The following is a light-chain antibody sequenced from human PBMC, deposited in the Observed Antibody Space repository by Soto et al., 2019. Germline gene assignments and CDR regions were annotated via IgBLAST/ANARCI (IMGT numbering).Light chain of an antibody. CDR3: QQRNNWPSEFS. J-gene: IGKJ3*01. CDR2: DAS. Sequence: EIVLTQSPATLSLSPGERATLSCRASQSVSSSLAWYQHKPGQAPRLLIYDASNMATGIPARFSGSGSGTDFALTISSLGPEDFAVYFCQQRNNWPSEFSFGPGTKVDIK. V-gene: IGKV3-11*01. CDR1: QSVSSS.